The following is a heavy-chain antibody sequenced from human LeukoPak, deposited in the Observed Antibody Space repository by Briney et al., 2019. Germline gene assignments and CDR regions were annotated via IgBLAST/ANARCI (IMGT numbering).Heavy chain of an antibody. CDR1: GGFFSGYY. D-gene: IGHD3-16*01. CDR3: ARGNGGWFDP. V-gene: IGHV4-34*09. J-gene: IGHJ5*02. CDR2: SIHRGST. Sequence: SETLSLTCAVYGGFFSGYYWSWIRQPPGKGLEWIGESIHRGSTSYNPSLKSRVTISVDTSKNQFSLKLSSVTAADTAVYYCARGNGGWFDPWGQGTLVTVSS.